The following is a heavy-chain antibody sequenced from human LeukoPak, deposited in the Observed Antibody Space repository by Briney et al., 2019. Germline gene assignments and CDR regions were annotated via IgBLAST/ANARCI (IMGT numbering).Heavy chain of an antibody. CDR3: ARLEMAADY. V-gene: IGHV4-34*01. D-gene: IGHD5-24*01. CDR2: VSYSGAT. CDR1: GGSFSGYY. Sequence: SETLSLTCAVYGGSFSGYYWAWIRQPPGKGLEWIGTVSYSGATYYTPSLKSRVTISVDTSKNQFSLKLSSVTAADTAVYYCARLEMAADYWGQGTLVTVSS. J-gene: IGHJ4*02.